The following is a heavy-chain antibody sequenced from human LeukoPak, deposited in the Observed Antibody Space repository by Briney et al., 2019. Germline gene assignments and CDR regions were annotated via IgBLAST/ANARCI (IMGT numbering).Heavy chain of an antibody. D-gene: IGHD2-2*01. J-gene: IGHJ6*02. CDR3: ARDDIVVVPASPYYYYYGMDV. Sequence: GGSLRLSCAASGFTFSSYWMHWVRHAPGKGLVWVSRINSDGSSTSYADSVKGRFTISRDNAKNTLYLQMNSLRAEDTAVYYCARDDIVVVPASPYYYYYGMDVWGQGTTVTVSS. CDR2: INSDGSST. CDR1: GFTFSSYW. V-gene: IGHV3-74*01.